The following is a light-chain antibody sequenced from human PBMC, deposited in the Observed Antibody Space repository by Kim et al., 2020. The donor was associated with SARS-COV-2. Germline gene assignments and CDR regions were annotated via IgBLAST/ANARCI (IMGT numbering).Light chain of an antibody. Sequence: DIQMTQSPSTLSASVGDRVTITCRASQSISGWLAWYQQRPGKPPNLLIYKASTLQSGVPSRFSGTRSGTEFTLTISSLQPDDFATYYCHHYTSYSEAFGQGTKVDIK. J-gene: IGKJ1*01. CDR1: QSISGW. CDR2: KAS. CDR3: HHYTSYSEA. V-gene: IGKV1-5*03.